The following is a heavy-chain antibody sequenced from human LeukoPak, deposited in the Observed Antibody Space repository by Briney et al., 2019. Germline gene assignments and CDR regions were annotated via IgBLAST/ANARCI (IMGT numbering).Heavy chain of an antibody. CDR2: ISSSGSTI. D-gene: IGHD5-18*01. V-gene: IGHV3-48*03. CDR3: ASPGSVGDTGMPDY. CDR1: GFTFSSYE. J-gene: IGHJ4*02. Sequence: GGSLRLSCAASGFTFSSYEMNWVRQAPGKGLEWVSYISSSGSTIYYADSVKGRFTISRDNAKNSLYLQMNSLRAEDTAVYYCASPGSVGDTGMPDYWGQGTLVTVSS.